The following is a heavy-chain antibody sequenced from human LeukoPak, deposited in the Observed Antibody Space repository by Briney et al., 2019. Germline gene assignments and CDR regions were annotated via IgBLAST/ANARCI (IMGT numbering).Heavy chain of an antibody. CDR2: FDTQEGET. J-gene: IGHJ1*01. D-gene: IGHD3-10*01. CDR3: ATPPVWFGEFMSGNSILGYFQD. V-gene: IGHV1-24*01. CDR1: GHTLTELS. Sequence: ASVKVSCKISGHTLTELSIHWVRQAPGKGLEWMGGFDTQEGETIFAQNFQGRVTMTEDTSSDTAYMELSSLTSEDTAVYYCATPPVWFGEFMSGNSILGYFQDWGQGTLVTVSS.